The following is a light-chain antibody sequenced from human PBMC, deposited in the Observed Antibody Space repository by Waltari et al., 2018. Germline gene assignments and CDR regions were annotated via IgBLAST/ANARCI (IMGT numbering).Light chain of an antibody. J-gene: IGLJ3*02. CDR3: ETGGHGTWV. V-gene: IGLV4-69*01. CDR1: SGHSSSV. CDR2: VNSDGSH. Sequence: QLVVTQSPSASAPLGASVKLTCTLSSGHSSSVIPWLPQRPEKGPRYWMKVNSDGSHSKGDEIPDRFSGSSSGAERYLTISSLQSDDEADYYCETGGHGTWVFGGGTKLTVL.